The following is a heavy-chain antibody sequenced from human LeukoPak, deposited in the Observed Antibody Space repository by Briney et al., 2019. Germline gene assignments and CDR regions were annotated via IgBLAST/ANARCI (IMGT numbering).Heavy chain of an antibody. D-gene: IGHD1-26*01. CDR1: GFTFSSYS. CDR3: ARASGSYQVFDY. Sequence: GGSLRLSCAASGFTFSSYSMNWVRQAPGKGLEWVSYISSSSTIYYADSVKGRFAISRDNAKDSLCLQMNSLRAEDTAVYYCARASGSYQVFDYWGQGTLVTVSS. CDR2: ISSSSTI. V-gene: IGHV3-48*01. J-gene: IGHJ4*02.